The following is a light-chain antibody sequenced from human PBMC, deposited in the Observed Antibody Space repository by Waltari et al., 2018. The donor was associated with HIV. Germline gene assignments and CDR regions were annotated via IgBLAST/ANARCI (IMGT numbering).Light chain of an antibody. CDR2: EVS. V-gene: IGLV2-8*01. J-gene: IGLJ2*01. CDR3: SSYAGSNNLV. CDR1: SSDVGGYHY. Sequence: HSALPQPPSASGSPGQSVTISCTGTSSDVGGYHYVSWYQQHPGKAPKRMLYEVSKRPSGVPDRFSGSKSGNTASLTVSGLQAEDEADYYCSSYAGSNNLVFGGGTKLTVL.